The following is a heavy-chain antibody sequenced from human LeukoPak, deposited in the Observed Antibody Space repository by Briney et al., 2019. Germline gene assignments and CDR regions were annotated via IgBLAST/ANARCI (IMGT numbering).Heavy chain of an antibody. CDR3: ATELSLN. CDR2: ISPNSGDT. Sequence: ASVKVSCKASGYTFTDYYMHWVRQAPGQGLEWMGWISPNSGDTNYAQKFQGRVTMTRDTSISTACMQLSSLRSDDTAVYYCATELSLNWGQGTLVTVSS. J-gene: IGHJ4*02. V-gene: IGHV1-2*02. CDR1: GYTFTDYY.